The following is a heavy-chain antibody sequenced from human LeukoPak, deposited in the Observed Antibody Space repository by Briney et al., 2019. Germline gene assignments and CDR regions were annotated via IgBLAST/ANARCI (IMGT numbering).Heavy chain of an antibody. V-gene: IGHV3-7*03. D-gene: IGHD5-18*01. Sequence: GGSLRLSCVASGFTFGKYWMSWVRQAPGKGLEWVANIKLDGSEKNYVDSVKGRFTISRDNSKNTLYLQMNSLRAEDTAVYYCATNTAMASYYYYGMDVWGQGTTVTVSS. J-gene: IGHJ6*02. CDR1: GFTFGKYW. CDR3: ATNTAMASYYYYGMDV. CDR2: IKLDGSEK.